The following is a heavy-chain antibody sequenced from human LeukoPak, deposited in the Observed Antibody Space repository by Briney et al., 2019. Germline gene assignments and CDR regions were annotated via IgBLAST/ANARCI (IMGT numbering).Heavy chain of an antibody. D-gene: IGHD4/OR15-4a*01. J-gene: IGHJ4*02. Sequence: EGSLRLSCAASGFTFSDYYMSWIRQAPGKGLEWVSYISSSGSTIYYADSVKGRFTISRDNAKNSPYLQMTSLRAEDTAVYYCARDDLSANPDYWGQGTLVTVSS. V-gene: IGHV3-11*04. CDR3: ARDDLSANPDY. CDR1: GFTFSDYY. CDR2: ISSSGSTI.